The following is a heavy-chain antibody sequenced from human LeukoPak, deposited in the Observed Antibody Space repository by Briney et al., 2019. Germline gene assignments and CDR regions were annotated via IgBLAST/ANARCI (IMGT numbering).Heavy chain of an antibody. D-gene: IGHD4-17*01. V-gene: IGHV4-39*07. CDR3: AREAGDYSHYFDY. Sequence: SETLSLTCTVSGGSISSSSYYWGWIRQPPGKGLEWIGSIYYSGSTYYNPSLKSRVTISVDTSKNQFSLKLSSVTAADTAVYYCAREAGDYSHYFDYWGQGTLVTVSS. J-gene: IGHJ4*02. CDR2: IYYSGST. CDR1: GGSISSSSYY.